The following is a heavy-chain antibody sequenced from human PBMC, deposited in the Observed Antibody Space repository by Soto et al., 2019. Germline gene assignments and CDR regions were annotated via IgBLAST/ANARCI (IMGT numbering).Heavy chain of an antibody. D-gene: IGHD3-10*01. V-gene: IGHV3-23*01. Sequence: GESLKISCAASGFIFSNYPMTWVRQAPGQGLEWVSAIDGRDGGAYYADSVKGWFTISRDNSKNTLSLQMNSLRAEDTALYYCVKGVRVPDYWGQGTLVTVSS. CDR2: IDGRDGGA. CDR1: GFIFSNYP. J-gene: IGHJ4*02. CDR3: VKGVRVPDY.